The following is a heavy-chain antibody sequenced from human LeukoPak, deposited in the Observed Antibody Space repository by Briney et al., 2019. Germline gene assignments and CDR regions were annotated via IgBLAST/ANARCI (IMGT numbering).Heavy chain of an antibody. CDR1: GFTFSSYA. J-gene: IGHJ4*02. V-gene: IGHV3-30*04. Sequence: GGSLRLSCAASGFTFSSYAMHWVRQAPGKGLEWVAVISYDGSNKYYANSVKGRFTISRDNSKNTLYLQMNGLRAEDTAVYYCARADIVVVPAAIMAGFFDYWGQGTLVTVSS. D-gene: IGHD2-2*02. CDR3: ARADIVVVPAAIMAGFFDY. CDR2: ISYDGSNK.